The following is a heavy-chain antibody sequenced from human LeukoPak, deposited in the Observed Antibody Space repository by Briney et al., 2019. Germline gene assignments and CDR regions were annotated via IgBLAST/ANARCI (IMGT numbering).Heavy chain of an antibody. V-gene: IGHV3-74*01. J-gene: IGHJ2*01. CDR2: TSPDGSGT. CDR1: GFTFSSYW. D-gene: IGHD1-1*01. Sequence: GGSLRLSCAASGFTFSSYWMHWVRQAPGKGLMWVSRTSPDGSGTVYADAVKGRFTISRDNAKNTLYLQMNSLTAEDTAVYYCARDVQVYWYFDLWGRGALVTVSS. CDR3: ARDVQVYWYFDL.